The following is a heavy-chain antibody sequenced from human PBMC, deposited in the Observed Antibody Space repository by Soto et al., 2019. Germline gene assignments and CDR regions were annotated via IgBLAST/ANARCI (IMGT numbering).Heavy chain of an antibody. CDR3: ARDNVRRVDYRNNPPPFDY. J-gene: IGHJ4*02. Sequence: GGSLRLSCAASGFTFSSYGMHWVRQAPGKGLEWVAVIWYDGSNKYYADSVKGRFTISRDNSKNTLYLQMNSLRAEDTAVYYWARDNVRRVDYRNNPPPFDYWGQGTLVTVSS. D-gene: IGHD4-4*01. CDR2: IWYDGSNK. CDR1: GFTFSSYG. V-gene: IGHV3-33*01.